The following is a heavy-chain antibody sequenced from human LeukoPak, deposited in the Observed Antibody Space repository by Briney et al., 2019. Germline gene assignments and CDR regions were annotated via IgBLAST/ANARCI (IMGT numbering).Heavy chain of an antibody. J-gene: IGHJ4*02. V-gene: IGHV3-74*01. D-gene: IGHD5-18*01. CDR1: GFAFSSYW. Sequence: GGSLRLSCKASGFAFSSYWMHWVRQIPGKGLAWVSRINGDGSDTNSADSVKGRFTISRDNAKNTLYLQMNSLRAEDTAVYYCVRGLGSGYSYAYGVYWGQGTLVTVSS. CDR3: VRGLGSGYSYAYGVY. CDR2: INGDGSDT.